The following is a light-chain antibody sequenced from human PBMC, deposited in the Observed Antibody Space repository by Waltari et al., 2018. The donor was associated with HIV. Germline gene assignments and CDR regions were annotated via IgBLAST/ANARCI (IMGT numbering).Light chain of an antibody. CDR1: QSISSY. J-gene: IGKJ2*02. CDR2: GAS. CDR3: QQSYTTPRT. Sequence: DIQMTQSPSSLSASIGDRVTITCRASQSISSYLNWYQQKPGKAPKLLIYGASTLQSGVPSNFSSSRSGTDFTLIISSLQPEDFATYYCQQSYTTPRTFGQGTKLEIK. V-gene: IGKV1-39*01.